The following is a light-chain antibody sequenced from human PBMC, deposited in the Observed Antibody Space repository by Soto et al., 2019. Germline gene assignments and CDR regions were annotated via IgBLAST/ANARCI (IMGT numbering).Light chain of an antibody. J-gene: IGLJ2*01. V-gene: IGLV4-69*01. Sequence: QSVLTQSPSASASLGASVKLTCTLSSGHSSYAIAWHQQQPEKGPRYLMKINSDGSHSKGDGIPDRFSGSNSGAERYLTIASLQSEDEADYYCQTWGTGIVVFGGGTKLTVL. CDR1: SGHSSYA. CDR3: QTWGTGIVV. CDR2: INSDGSH.